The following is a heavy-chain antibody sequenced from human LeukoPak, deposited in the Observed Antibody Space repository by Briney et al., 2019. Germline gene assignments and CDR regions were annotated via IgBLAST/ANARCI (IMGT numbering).Heavy chain of an antibody. D-gene: IGHD7-27*01. J-gene: IGHJ4*02. V-gene: IGHV1-18*01. CDR1: GYTFTSYD. CDR2: ISAYNGNT. Sequence: GASVKVSCKASGYTFTSYDINWVRQAPGQGLEWMGWISAYNGNTNYAQKLQGRVTMTTDTSTSTAYMELRSLRSDDTAVYYCAREAPTGDFDYWGQGTLVTVSS. CDR3: AREAPTGDFDY.